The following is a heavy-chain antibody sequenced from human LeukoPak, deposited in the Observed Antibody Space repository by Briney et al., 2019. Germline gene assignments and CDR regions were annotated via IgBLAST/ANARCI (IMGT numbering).Heavy chain of an antibody. Sequence: SETLSLTCTVSGGSINSYYWSWIRQPPGKGLEWIGYIYYSGCTSYNPSLKSRVTISVDTSKNQFSLKLSSVTAADTAVYYCARDSRDAYKIGVDYWGQGTLVTVSS. J-gene: IGHJ4*02. CDR2: IYYSGCT. CDR3: ARDSRDAYKIGVDY. V-gene: IGHV4-59*01. D-gene: IGHD5-24*01. CDR1: GGSINSYY.